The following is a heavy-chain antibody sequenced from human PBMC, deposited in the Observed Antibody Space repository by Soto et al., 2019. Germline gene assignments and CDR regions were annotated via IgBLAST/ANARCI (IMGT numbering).Heavy chain of an antibody. CDR3: AAIYPCSSTSCYSLFQQGMDV. CDR1: GFTFSSSA. Sequence: QMQLVQSGPEVKKPGTSVKVSCKASGFTFSSSAVQWVRQARGQRLEYIGWIVVGSGDTNYAQKYHGRVTITRDMSTSTAYMELSSLRYEDTAVYYCAAIYPCSSTSCYSLFQQGMDVWGQGTTVTVSS. V-gene: IGHV1-58*01. CDR2: IVVGSGDT. J-gene: IGHJ6*02. D-gene: IGHD2-2*01.